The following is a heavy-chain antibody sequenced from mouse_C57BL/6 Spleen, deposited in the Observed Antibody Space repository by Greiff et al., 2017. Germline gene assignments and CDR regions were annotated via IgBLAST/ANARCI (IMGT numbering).Heavy chain of an antibody. CDR3: ASEDLLWYFDV. D-gene: IGHD1-1*01. V-gene: IGHV5-16*01. J-gene: IGHJ1*03. CDR1: GFTFSDYY. Sequence: EVKLVESEGGLVKPGSSMKLSCKASGFTFSDYYMDWVRQVPEKGLEWVANINYDGSSTHYTHSLKSRFTISRDNSTNILYLQMSSLKSEVTSSYCCASEDLLWYFDVWGTGTTVTVSS. CDR2: INYDGSST.